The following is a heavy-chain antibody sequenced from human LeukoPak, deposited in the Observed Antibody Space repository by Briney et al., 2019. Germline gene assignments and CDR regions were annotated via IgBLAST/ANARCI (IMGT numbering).Heavy chain of an antibody. CDR1: GFTFSSYA. V-gene: IGHV3-33*08. CDR3: ARDPGLRLDY. D-gene: IGHD3-16*01. J-gene: IGHJ4*02. Sequence: GGSPRLSCAASGFTFSSYAMHWVRQTPGKGLEWVAVIWYDGSNEYYSDSVKGRFAISKDTSKNTLYLQMNILRAEYTAVYFCARDPGLRLDYWGQGTLLTVSS. CDR2: IWYDGSNE.